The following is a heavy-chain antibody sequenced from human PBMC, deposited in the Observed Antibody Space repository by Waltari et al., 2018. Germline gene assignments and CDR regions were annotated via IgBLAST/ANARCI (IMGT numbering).Heavy chain of an antibody. CDR3: ARGVFDS. V-gene: IGHV3-21*01. CDR2: VSGTTSYR. J-gene: IGHJ5*01. CDR1: GFDFSIYG. Sequence: DVQLVESGGGLVKPGGSLRLSCGASGFDFSIYGMNWVRQSPGNGLEWVALVSGTTSYRYNADSVKGRFTVSRDNAKTTVYLQMDNLRVEDTAVYYCARGVFDSWGQGTLVTVSS.